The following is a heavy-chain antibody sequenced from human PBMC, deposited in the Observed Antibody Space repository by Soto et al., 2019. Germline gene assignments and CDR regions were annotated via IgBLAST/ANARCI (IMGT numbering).Heavy chain of an antibody. CDR1: GFTFSSYA. Sequence: HPGGSLRLSCAASGFTFSSYALSWVRQAPGKGLEWVSAISGRGDDTDYADSVKGRFTVPRDNSKNTLYLQMNSLRAEDTAVYYCAGPGYSSQDYWGQGTLVTVSS. CDR3: AGPGYSSQDY. V-gene: IGHV3-23*01. J-gene: IGHJ4*02. CDR2: ISGRGDDT. D-gene: IGHD5-18*01.